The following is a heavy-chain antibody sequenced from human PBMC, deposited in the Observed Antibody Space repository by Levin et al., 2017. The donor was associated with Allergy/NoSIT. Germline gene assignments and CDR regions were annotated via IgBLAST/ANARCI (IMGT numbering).Heavy chain of an antibody. J-gene: IGHJ4*02. CDR3: ARSLRPVRGLMRTFPAFLDY. Sequence: RASVKVSCKASGDSFSTYPINWVRQAPGQGLEWMGGIIPIFRTANYAQTFQGRITITADESTSTAFMELSSLTSEDTAVYYCARSLRPVRGLMRTFPAFLDYWGQGTLVTVSS. D-gene: IGHD3-10*01. CDR1: GDSFSTYP. V-gene: IGHV1-69*13. CDR2: IIPIFRTA.